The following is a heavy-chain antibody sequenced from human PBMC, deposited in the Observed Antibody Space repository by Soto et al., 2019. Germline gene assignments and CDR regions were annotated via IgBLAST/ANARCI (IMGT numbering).Heavy chain of an antibody. D-gene: IGHD5-18*01. CDR1: GFNFRDSA. J-gene: IGHJ4*02. CDR3: TSRRDWTAVDPLDY. Sequence: EVQLVESGGGLVQPGGSLKLSCAASGFNFRDSAMHWVRQASGKGLEWVGRIRNKTNNYATAFNAPVKGRFTISRDDSTNMVYLQMNSLKLDDTAVYYCTSRRDWTAVDPLDYWGQGTLVTVSS. V-gene: IGHV3-73*02. CDR2: IRNKTNNYAT.